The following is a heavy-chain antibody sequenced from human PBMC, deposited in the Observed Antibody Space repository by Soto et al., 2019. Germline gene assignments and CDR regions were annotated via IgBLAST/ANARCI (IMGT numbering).Heavy chain of an antibody. CDR3: ARDSPSSGLLGTNY. J-gene: IGHJ4*02. CDR2: ISAFNGDT. Sequence: QVQLVQSGAEVKKPGASVKVSCKASGFTFTRYGISWVRQAPGQVLEWMGWISAFNGDTKYAQRLQGRVSMTTDTSTDTAHMELRSLRSDDTAVYYCARDSPSSGLLGTNYWGQGTLVSVSS. D-gene: IGHD6-19*01. CDR1: GFTFTRYG. V-gene: IGHV1-18*01.